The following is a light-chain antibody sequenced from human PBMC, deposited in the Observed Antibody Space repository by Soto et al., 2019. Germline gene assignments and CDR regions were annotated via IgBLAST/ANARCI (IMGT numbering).Light chain of an antibody. CDR3: QTWGTGFQF. J-gene: IGLJ2*01. CDR2: LNNDGSH. V-gene: IGLV4-69*01. Sequence: QPVLTQSPSASASLGASVKLTCTLSSGHSSYAIAWHQKQPGKGPRYLMDLNNDGSHTKGDGIPDRFSGSSSGADRDLIISSLQSEDEADYYCQTWGTGFQFFGGGTQLTVL. CDR1: SGHSSYA.